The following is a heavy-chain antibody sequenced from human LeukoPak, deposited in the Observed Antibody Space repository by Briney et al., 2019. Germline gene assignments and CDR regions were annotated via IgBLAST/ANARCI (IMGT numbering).Heavy chain of an antibody. CDR2: ISWDSSNI. CDR3: AKAYYYGSGSYFGYFDY. D-gene: IGHD3-10*01. Sequence: GGSLRLSCAASGFTFDDYDMNWVRQVPGKGLEWVSGISWDSSNIGYADSVKGRFTISRDNAKNSLYLQMNSLRAEDTAVYYCAKAYYYGSGSYFGYFDYWGQGTLVSVSS. V-gene: IGHV3-9*01. J-gene: IGHJ4*02. CDR1: GFTFDDYD.